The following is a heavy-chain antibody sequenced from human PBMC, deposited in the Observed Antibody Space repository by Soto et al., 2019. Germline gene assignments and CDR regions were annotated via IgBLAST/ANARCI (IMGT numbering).Heavy chain of an antibody. D-gene: IGHD3-10*02. CDR1: GGTFSSSA. CDR3: ARARLRVESWVFGGYYYYGMDF. V-gene: IGHV1-69*01. J-gene: IGHJ6*02. Sequence: QVQMVQSGAEVKKPGSSVKVSCKSSGGTFSSSAISWVRQAPGHGHEWRGGIIPIFGTANYAQKFQGRVTIAAAEAARTGNTGLSRLRSEDTAVNYCARARLRVESWVFGGYYYYGMDFWGQGATVTVSS. CDR2: IIPIFGTA.